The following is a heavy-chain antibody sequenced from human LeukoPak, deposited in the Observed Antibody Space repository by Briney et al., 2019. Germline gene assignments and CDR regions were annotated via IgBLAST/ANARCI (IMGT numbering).Heavy chain of an antibody. J-gene: IGHJ4*02. CDR1: GFTFSDYY. D-gene: IGHD3-22*01. Sequence: GGSLRLSCAASGFTFSDYYMSWIRQAPGKGLEWVSYISSSGSTIYYADSVKGRFTISRDNAKNSLYLQMNSLRDEDTAVYYCATFALYYYDSSDFFDYWGQGTLVTVSS. CDR3: ATFALYYYDSSDFFDY. V-gene: IGHV3-11*04. CDR2: ISSSGSTI.